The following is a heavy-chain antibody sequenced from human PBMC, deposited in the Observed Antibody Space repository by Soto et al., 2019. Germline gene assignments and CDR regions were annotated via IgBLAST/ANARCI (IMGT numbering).Heavy chain of an antibody. CDR3: ARDNDRPQLGGNYYYILDV. D-gene: IGHD1-1*01. V-gene: IGHV1-69*12. CDR2: IMPIFRTP. Sequence: QVQLEQSGAEVKKPGSSVKVSCKASGGTFRNSAISWVRQAPGQGLEWMGGIMPIFRTPDYAKKFQGRVTITADESTSTGYRELSGLRSDDTAVYFCARDNDRPQLGGNYYYILDVWGHGTTVTVSS. CDR1: GGTFRNSA. J-gene: IGHJ6*02.